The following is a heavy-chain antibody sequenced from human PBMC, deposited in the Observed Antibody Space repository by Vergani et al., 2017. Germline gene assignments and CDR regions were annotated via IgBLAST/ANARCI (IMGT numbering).Heavy chain of an antibody. CDR3: ARVGRGYGVPTADYFDY. Sequence: QVQLQQWGAGLLKPSETLSLTCAVYGGSFSGYYWSWIRQPPGKGLEWIGEINHSGSTNYNPSLKSRVTISVDTSKNQFSLKLSSVTAADTAVYYCARVGRGYGVPTADYFDYWGQGTLVTVSS. J-gene: IGHJ4*02. V-gene: IGHV4-34*01. CDR2: INHSGST. D-gene: IGHD4-17*01. CDR1: GGSFSGYY.